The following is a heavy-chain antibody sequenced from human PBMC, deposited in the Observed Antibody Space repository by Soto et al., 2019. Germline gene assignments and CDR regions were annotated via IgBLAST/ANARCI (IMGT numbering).Heavy chain of an antibody. CDR3: VTGMAPSGGLVYGMDV. V-gene: IGHV1-69*12. D-gene: IGHD3-10*01. Sequence: QVQLVQSGAEVKKPGSSVKVSCKASGGTFSSYAISWVRQAPGQGLEWMGGIIPIFGTANYAQKFQGRVTITAVESTSTAYMELSSLRSEDTAVYYCVTGMAPSGGLVYGMDVWGQGTTVTVSS. J-gene: IGHJ6*02. CDR1: GGTFSSYA. CDR2: IIPIFGTA.